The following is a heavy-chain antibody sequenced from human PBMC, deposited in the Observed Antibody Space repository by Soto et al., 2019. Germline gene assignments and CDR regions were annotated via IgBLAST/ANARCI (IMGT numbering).Heavy chain of an antibody. D-gene: IGHD2-8*01. CDR3: ARDDCTNGVCCDSHYYYGMDV. CDR1: GFTFSSYS. Sequence: LRLSCAASGFTFSSYSMNWVRQAPGKGLEWVSSISSSSSYIYYADSVKGRFTISRDNAKNSLYLQMNSLRAEDTAVYYCARDDCTNGVCCDSHYYYGMDVWGQGTTVTVSS. J-gene: IGHJ6*02. V-gene: IGHV3-21*01. CDR2: ISSSSSYI.